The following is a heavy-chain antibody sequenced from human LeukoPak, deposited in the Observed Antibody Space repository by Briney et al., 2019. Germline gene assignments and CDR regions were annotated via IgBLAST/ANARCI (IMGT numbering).Heavy chain of an antibody. CDR3: AKDLSYGFDY. J-gene: IGHJ4*02. Sequence: ARSLRRSCEASGFTCSTYATSWVRQFPGEGLEWVSAICRGGDRTYHADSVKGRFTISTDNSKNVLYLQLNGLRGEDTAIYYCAKDLSYGFDYWGQGALVTVSS. V-gene: IGHV3-23*01. CDR1: GFTCSTYA. D-gene: IGHD5-18*01. CDR2: ICRGGDRT.